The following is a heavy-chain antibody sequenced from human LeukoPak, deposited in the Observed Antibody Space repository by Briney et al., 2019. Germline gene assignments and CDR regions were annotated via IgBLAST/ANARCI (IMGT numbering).Heavy chain of an antibody. CDR1: GYTFTSYA. J-gene: IGHJ4*02. D-gene: IGHD3-22*01. V-gene: IGHV1-3*01. CDR3: ARVNGHSSGYYYVPYYFDY. Sequence: AASVSVSFKASGYTFTSYAMHWGGQAPEQRLEWMGGINAGNGNTKYSQKFQGRVTITRDTSASTAYMELSSLRSEDTAVYYCARVNGHSSGYYYVPYYFDYWGQGTLVTVSS. CDR2: INAGNGNT.